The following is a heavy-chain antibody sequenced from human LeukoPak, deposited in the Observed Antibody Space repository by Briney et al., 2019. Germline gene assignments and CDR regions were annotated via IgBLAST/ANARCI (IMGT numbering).Heavy chain of an antibody. CDR2: IYTSGST. CDR3: ARGQGNYDILTGYYY. D-gene: IGHD3-9*01. V-gene: IGHV4-61*02. J-gene: IGHJ4*02. Sequence: KPSETLSLICTVSGGSISSGTYYWSWIRQPAGKGLKWIGRIYTSGSTNYNPSLKSRVTISVDTSKNQFSLKLSSVTAADTAVYYCARGQGNYDILTGYYYWGLGTLVTVSS. CDR1: GGSISSGTYY.